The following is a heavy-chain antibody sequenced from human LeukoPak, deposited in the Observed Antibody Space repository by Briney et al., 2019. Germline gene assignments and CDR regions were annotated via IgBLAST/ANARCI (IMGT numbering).Heavy chain of an antibody. Sequence: GGSLRLSCAASGFTFSSYWMSWARQAPGKGLEWVANIKQDGSEKYYVDSVKGRFTISRDNSKNTLYLQMNSLRAEDTAVYYCVGDFDYWGQGTLVTVSS. CDR1: GFTFSSYW. CDR2: IKQDGSEK. J-gene: IGHJ4*02. CDR3: VGDFDY. V-gene: IGHV3-7*01.